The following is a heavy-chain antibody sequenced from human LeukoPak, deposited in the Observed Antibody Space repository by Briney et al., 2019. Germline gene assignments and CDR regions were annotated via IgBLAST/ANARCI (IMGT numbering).Heavy chain of an antibody. J-gene: IGHJ4*02. CDR2: INHSGST. V-gene: IGHV4-34*01. CDR1: GGSFSGYY. D-gene: IGHD3-3*01. Sequence: PSETLSLTCAVYGGSFSGYYWSWIRQPPGKGLEWIGEINHSGSTNYNPSLKSRVTTSVDTSKNQFSLKLSSVTAADTAVYYCARIRFGVVIRRPYYFDYWGQGTLVTVSS. CDR3: ARIRFGVVIRRPYYFDY.